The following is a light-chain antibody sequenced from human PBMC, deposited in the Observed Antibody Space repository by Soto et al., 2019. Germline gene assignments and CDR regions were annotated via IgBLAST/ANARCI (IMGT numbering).Light chain of an antibody. CDR2: WAS. CDR3: QQYYTTPWT. Sequence: IVMTQSPDSLAVSLGERATINCKSSQSVLYISNNKNYLAWYQQKPGQPPKLLIYWASTRESGVPDRFSGSGSGTDFTLTISSLQAEDVAVYYCQQYYTTPWTFGQGTQVEIK. V-gene: IGKV4-1*01. CDR1: QSVLYISNNKNY. J-gene: IGKJ1*01.